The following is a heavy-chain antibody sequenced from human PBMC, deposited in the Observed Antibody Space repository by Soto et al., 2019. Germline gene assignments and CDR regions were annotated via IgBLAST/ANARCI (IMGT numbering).Heavy chain of an antibody. CDR3: ARQGYDFWSGYRQVGIDY. CDR2: IYYSGST. V-gene: IGHV4-39*01. J-gene: IGHJ4*02. CDR1: GGSISSSSYY. D-gene: IGHD3-3*01. Sequence: NPSETLSLACTVSGGSISSSSYYWGWIRQPPGKGLEWIGSIYYSGSTYYNPSLKSRVTISVDTSKNQFSLKLSSVTAADTAVYYCARQGYDFWSGYRQVGIDYRAQRTLVTGSS.